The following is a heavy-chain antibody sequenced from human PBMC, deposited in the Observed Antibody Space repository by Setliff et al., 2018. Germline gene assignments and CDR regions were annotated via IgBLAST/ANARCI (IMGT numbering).Heavy chain of an antibody. V-gene: IGHV3-23*01. D-gene: IGHD3-22*01. Sequence: SGGSLRLSCAASGFAFSSYAMSWVRQAPGKGMEWVSAINESGGNTYYADSVKGRFTISRDNSKHTLYLQMNSLRAEDTAVYYCAKVFPDYDSSGYYLDYWGQGTLVTVSS. CDR1: GFAFSSYA. CDR3: AKVFPDYDSSGYYLDY. CDR2: INESGGNT. J-gene: IGHJ4*02.